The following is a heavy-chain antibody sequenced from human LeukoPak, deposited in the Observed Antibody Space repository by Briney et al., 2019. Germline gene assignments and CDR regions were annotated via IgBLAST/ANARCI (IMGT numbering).Heavy chain of an antibody. CDR2: IYYGGST. V-gene: IGHV4-59*01. CDR3: AREVWFGRAFDP. J-gene: IGHJ5*02. CDR1: GGSISSYY. Sequence: KTSETLSLTCTVSGGSISSYYWSWIRQPPGKGLEWIGYIYYGGSTNYNPSLKSRVTISVDTSKNQFSLKLSSVTAADTAVYYCAREVWFGRAFDPWGQGTLVTVSS. D-gene: IGHD3-10*01.